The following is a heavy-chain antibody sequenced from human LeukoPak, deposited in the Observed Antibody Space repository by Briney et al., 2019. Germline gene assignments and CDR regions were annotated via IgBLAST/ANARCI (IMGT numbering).Heavy chain of an antibody. CDR1: GFTFSSYG. CDR2: IWYDGSNK. V-gene: IGHV3-33*06. Sequence: GGSLRLSCAASGFTFSSYGMHWVRQAPGKGLEWVAVIWYDGSNKYYADSVKGRITISRDNSKNTLYLQMNSLRAEDTAVYYCAKDRGRGYSYGYFDYWGQGTLVTVSS. CDR3: AKDRGRGYSYGYFDY. J-gene: IGHJ4*02. D-gene: IGHD5-18*01.